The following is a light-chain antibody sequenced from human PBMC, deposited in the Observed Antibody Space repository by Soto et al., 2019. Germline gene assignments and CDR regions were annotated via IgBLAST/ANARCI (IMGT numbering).Light chain of an antibody. J-gene: IGKJ2*01. V-gene: IGKV3-11*01. Sequence: EIVLTQSPATLSLSPGERATLSYKTSQSTSSYLAWYQHRPGQTPRLLIYDVSNRATGIPARFSGSGSGTDFTLTISSLEPEDFAVYYCQQRNRWPPVYTFGQGTKLEI. CDR1: QSTSSY. CDR2: DVS. CDR3: QQRNRWPPVYT.